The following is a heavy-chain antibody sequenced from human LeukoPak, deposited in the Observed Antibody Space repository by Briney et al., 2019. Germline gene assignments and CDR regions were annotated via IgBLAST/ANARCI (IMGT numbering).Heavy chain of an antibody. CDR3: ARGPLLMLVYCSGGSCYPWFDP. V-gene: IGHV4-34*01. CDR2: INHSGST. D-gene: IGHD2-15*01. CDR1: GGSFSGYY. J-gene: IGHJ5*02. Sequence: PSETLSLTCAVYGGSFSGYYWSWIRQPPGKGLEWIGEINHSGSTNYNPSLKSRVTISVDTSKNQFSLKLSSVTAADTAVYYCARGPLLMLVYCSGGSCYPWFDPWGQGALVTVSS.